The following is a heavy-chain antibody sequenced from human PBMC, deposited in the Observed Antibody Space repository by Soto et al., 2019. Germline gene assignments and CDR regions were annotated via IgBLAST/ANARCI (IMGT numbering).Heavy chain of an antibody. V-gene: IGHV5-10-1*01. CDR3: ASEAIAAAAVYGMDV. Sequence: GESLKIFCKGSGYSFTSYWISWVRQMPGKGLEWMGRIDPSDSYTNYSPSFQGHVTISADKSISTAYMELSSLRSEDTAVYYCASEAIAAAAVYGMDVWGQGTTVTVSS. CDR1: GYSFTSYW. CDR2: IDPSDSYT. J-gene: IGHJ6*02. D-gene: IGHD6-13*01.